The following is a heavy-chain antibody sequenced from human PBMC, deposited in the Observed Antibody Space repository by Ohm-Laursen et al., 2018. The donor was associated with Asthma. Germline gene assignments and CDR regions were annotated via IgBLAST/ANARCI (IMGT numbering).Heavy chain of an antibody. V-gene: IGHV3-30*18. CDR2: ISYDGSNK. CDR1: GFTFSSYG. CDR3: AKDAFGGVIVNYFDY. Sequence: RSLRLSCTASGFTFSSYGMHWVRQAPGKGLEWVAVISYDGSNKYYADSVKGRFTISRDNSKNTLYLQMNSLRAEDTAVYYCAKDAFGGVIVNYFDYWGQGTLVTVSS. D-gene: IGHD3-16*02. J-gene: IGHJ4*02.